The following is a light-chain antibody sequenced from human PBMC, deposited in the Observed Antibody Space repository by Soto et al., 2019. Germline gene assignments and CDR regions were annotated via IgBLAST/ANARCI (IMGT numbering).Light chain of an antibody. CDR1: QYINTR. V-gene: IGKV3-11*01. CDR3: HQRQSWPRT. Sequence: EIVLTQSPTTLSSFPGDRVTLSCRASQYINTRLAWYEHRPGQAPRLLIYQTSIRAAGIPARFSASGTGTDVTLTISDVQPEDFAVYDCHQRQSWPRTFGQGTKVDIK. CDR2: QTS. J-gene: IGKJ1*01.